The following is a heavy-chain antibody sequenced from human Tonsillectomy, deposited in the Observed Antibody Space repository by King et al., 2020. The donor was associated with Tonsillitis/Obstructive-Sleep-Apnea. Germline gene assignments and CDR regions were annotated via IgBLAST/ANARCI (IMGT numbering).Heavy chain of an antibody. Sequence: VQLVESGAEVKKPGASVKVSCKASGYTFTGYYMHWVRQAPGQGLEWMGWINPNSGGTNYAQKFQGRVTMTRDTSISTAYMELSRLRSDDTAVYYCAREEVGAGYYYYGMDVWGQGTTVTVSS. D-gene: IGHD1-26*01. CDR3: AREEVGAGYYYYGMDV. J-gene: IGHJ6*02. CDR2: INPNSGGT. CDR1: GYTFTGYY. V-gene: IGHV1-2*02.